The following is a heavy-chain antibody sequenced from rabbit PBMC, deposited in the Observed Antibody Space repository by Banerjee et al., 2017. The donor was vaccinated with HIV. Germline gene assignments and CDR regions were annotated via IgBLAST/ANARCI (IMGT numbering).Heavy chain of an antibody. D-gene: IGHD5-1*01. CDR3: ARGSYMGVGYAFNL. CDR1: GFDFSVGYW. J-gene: IGHJ4*01. Sequence: QSLEESGGDLVKPGASLTLTCTASGFDFSVGYWMCWVRQAPGKGLEWIACISTTSGDTYYATWARGRFTISKTSTTVTLQMTTLTAADTATYFCARGSYMGVGYAFNLWGQGTLVTVS. V-gene: IGHV1S40*01. CDR2: ISTTSGDT.